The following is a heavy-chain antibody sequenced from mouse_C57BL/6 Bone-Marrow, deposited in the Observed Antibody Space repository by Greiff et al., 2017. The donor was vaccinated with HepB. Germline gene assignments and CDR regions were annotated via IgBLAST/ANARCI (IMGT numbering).Heavy chain of an antibody. D-gene: IGHD1-1*01. CDR2: IDPNSGGT. Sequence: QVQLQQPGAELVKPGASVKLSCKASGYTFTSYWMHWVKQRPGRGLEWIGRIDPNSGGTKYNEKFKSKATLTVDKPSSTAYMQRSSLTSDDVAVNYCARSSTTVVDYWGQGTTLTVSS. CDR3: ARSSTTVVDY. J-gene: IGHJ2*01. V-gene: IGHV1-72*01. CDR1: GYTFTSYW.